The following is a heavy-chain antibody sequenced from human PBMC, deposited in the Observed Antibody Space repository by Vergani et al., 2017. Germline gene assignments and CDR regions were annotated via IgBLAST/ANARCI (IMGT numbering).Heavy chain of an antibody. CDR1: GFTFSSYG. V-gene: IGHV3-33*01. CDR2: IWYDGSHK. J-gene: IGHJ6*02. CDR3: VRDHESTHGMDV. Sequence: QVQLVESGGGVVQPGRSLRLSCAASGFTFSSYGMHWVRQAPGKGLEWVAVIWYDGSHKYYADSVKGRFTISRDNFKNTLYLQMNSLRAEDTAVYYCVRDHESTHGMDVWGQGTTVTVSS.